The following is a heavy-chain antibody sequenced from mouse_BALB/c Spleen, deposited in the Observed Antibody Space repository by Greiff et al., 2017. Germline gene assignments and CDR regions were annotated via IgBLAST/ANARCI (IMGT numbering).Heavy chain of an antibody. D-gene: IGHD2-1*01. Sequence: VQLQQSGAELVRSGASVKLSCTASGFNIKDYYMHWVKQRPEQGLEWIGWIDTENGDTEYAPKLQGKATMTADTSSNTAYLQLSSLTSEDTAVYYCNAWGGNYFPFDYWGQGTTLTVSS. CDR1: GFNIKDYY. CDR2: IDTENGDT. CDR3: NAWGGNYFPFDY. V-gene: IGHV14-4*02. J-gene: IGHJ2*01.